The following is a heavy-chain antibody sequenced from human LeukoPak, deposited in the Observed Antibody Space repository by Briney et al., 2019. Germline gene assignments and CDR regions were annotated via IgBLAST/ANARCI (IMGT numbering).Heavy chain of an antibody. D-gene: IGHD3-22*01. CDR1: GFTFSSYW. J-gene: IGHJ3*02. V-gene: IGHV3-7*01. CDR3: ARGWIYYDSREGLSFDI. CDR2: IKQDGSEK. Sequence: GGSLRLSCAASGFTFSSYWMTWVRQAPGKGLEWVANIKQDGSEKYYVDSVKGRFTISRDNAKNSLSLHMNSLRAEDTAVYYCARGWIYYDSREGLSFDIWGQGTMVTVSS.